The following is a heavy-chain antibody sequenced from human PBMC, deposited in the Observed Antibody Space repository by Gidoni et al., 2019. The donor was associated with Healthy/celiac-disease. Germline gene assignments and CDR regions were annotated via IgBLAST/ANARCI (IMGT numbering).Heavy chain of an antibody. CDR3: ARNYDFWSGYSTYYYYYGMDV. D-gene: IGHD3-3*01. V-gene: IGHV3-21*01. J-gene: IGHJ6*04. CDR2: ISSSSSYI. CDR1: GFTLSSYR. Sequence: EVQLVESGGGLVKPGGSLRLSCAASGFTLSSYRMNWVRQVPGTGLGLVSSISSSSSYIYYADSVKGRFTISRDNAKNSLYLQMNSLRAEDTAVYYCARNYDFWSGYSTYYYYYGMDVWGKGTTVTVSS.